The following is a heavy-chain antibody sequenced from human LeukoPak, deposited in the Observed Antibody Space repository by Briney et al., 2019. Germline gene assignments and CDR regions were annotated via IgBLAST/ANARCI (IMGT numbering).Heavy chain of an antibody. CDR3: AKGLWDYYGSGIMYYTMDV. J-gene: IGHJ6*02. CDR2: ISGSGGRT. V-gene: IGHV3-23*01. Sequence: SGGSLRLSCAASGFTFSNYVMGWVRQAPGKGLEWVSTISGSGGRTYYADSVKGRFTISRDNSKNTLYLQVNSLRAEGTAVYYCAKGLWDYYGSGIMYYTMDVWGQGTTVTVSS. CDR1: GFTFSNYV. D-gene: IGHD3-10*01.